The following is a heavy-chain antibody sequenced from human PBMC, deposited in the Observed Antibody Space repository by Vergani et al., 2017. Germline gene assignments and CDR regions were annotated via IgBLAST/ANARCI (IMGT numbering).Heavy chain of an antibody. D-gene: IGHD2-8*01. CDR1: GYTFTSYG. CDR3: ARDHCTNGVCFEGYYYGMDV. J-gene: IGHJ6*02. Sequence: QVQLVQSGAEVKKPGASVKVSCKASGYTFTSYGISWVRQAPGQGLEWMGWISAYNGNTNHAQKLQGRVTMTTDTSTSTAYMALRSLGSDDTAVYYCARDHCTNGVCFEGYYYGMDVWGQGTTVTVSS. CDR2: ISAYNGNT. V-gene: IGHV1-18*01.